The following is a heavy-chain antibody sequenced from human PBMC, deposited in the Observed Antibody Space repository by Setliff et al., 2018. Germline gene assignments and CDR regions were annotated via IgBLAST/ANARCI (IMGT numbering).Heavy chain of an antibody. CDR1: GFTFSSYP. J-gene: IGHJ4*02. Sequence: PGGSLRLSCAASGFTFSSYPMHWVRQAPGKGLEWVAVTSYDGINKYYAESVQGRFTISRDNSKNTLYLQMNSLKTEDTALYYCTTADHPSRNFWSGYPDYFFDYWGQGTLVTVSS. V-gene: IGHV3-30*07. CDR3: TTADHPSRNFWSGYPDYFFDY. CDR2: TSYDGINK. D-gene: IGHD3-3*01.